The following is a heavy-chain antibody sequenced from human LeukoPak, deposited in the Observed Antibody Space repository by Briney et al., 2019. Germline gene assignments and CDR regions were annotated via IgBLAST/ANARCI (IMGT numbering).Heavy chain of an antibody. D-gene: IGHD2-2*01. CDR3: ANSSAPTNCRSLDY. CDR1: GFTFSSYS. V-gene: IGHV3-23*01. J-gene: IGHJ4*02. CDR2: ISRGGDDI. Sequence: PGGSLRLSCAASGFTFSSYSMNWVRQAPEKGLEWVSVISRGGDDIYYADSVKGRFTISRDNSKSTLYLQMNGLRAEDTAVYYCANSSAPTNCRSLDYWGQGTLSTVSS.